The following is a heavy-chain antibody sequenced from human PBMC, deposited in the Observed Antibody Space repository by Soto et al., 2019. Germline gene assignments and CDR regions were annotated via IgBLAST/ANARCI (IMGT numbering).Heavy chain of an antibody. D-gene: IGHD5-12*01. J-gene: IGHJ1*01. V-gene: IGHV2-5*02. CDR1: GFSLTTSGVG. Sequence: QITLKESGPTQVKPTQTPTLTCTFSGFSLTTSGVGVGWIRQPPGKALEWLAVIYWDDDQRYSPSLKNRLTITKDTSKNQVVLAMTDMDPVDTGTYFCARRRIYNGYDSWGQGTLVTVSS. CDR3: ARRRIYNGYDS. CDR2: IYWDDDQ.